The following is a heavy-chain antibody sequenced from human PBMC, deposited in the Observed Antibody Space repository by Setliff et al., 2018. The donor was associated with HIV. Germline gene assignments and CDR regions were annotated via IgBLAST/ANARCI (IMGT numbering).Heavy chain of an antibody. CDR2: ISPYNGDA. J-gene: IGHJ6*03. V-gene: IGHV1-18*01. Sequence: ASVKVSCKASGYPFTSYGICWVRQAPGHGLEWMGYISPYNGDAYYAEKFQGRVTITADESTNTAFMELGSLRSDDTAVYYCATDPQKGGYYYYYMDVWGKGTTVTVS. CDR1: GYPFTSYG. D-gene: IGHD2-15*01. CDR3: ATDPQKGGYYYYYMDV.